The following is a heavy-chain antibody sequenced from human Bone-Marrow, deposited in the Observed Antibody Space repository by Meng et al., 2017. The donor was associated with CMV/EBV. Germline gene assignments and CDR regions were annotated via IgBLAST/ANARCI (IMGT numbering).Heavy chain of an antibody. CDR1: GYSTSSDYY. CDR2: MYHTGNT. J-gene: IGHJ4*02. CDR3: ARESVGVPAAYDY. D-gene: IGHD2-2*01. Sequence: SETLSLTCTVSGYSTSSDYYWGWIRQPPGKGLEWITSMYHTGNTYYNPSLRSRVSISVDTSKNQFSLRLSSVTAADTAVYYCARESVGVPAAYDYWGRGTLVTVPS. V-gene: IGHV4-38-2*02.